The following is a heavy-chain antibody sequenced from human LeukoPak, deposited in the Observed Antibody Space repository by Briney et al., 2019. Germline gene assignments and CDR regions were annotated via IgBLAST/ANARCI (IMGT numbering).Heavy chain of an antibody. D-gene: IGHD6-19*01. J-gene: IGHJ5*02. CDR3: ANQGSSGWYRGS. CDR1: GFTFSDHY. V-gene: IGHV3-72*01. Sequence: GGSLRLSCAASGFTFSDHYMDWVRQAPGKGLEWVGRTRNKANSYTTEYAASVKGRFTISRDDSKNSLSLQMNSLRAEDTAVYYCANQGSSGWYRGSWGQGTLVTVSS. CDR2: TRNKANSYTT.